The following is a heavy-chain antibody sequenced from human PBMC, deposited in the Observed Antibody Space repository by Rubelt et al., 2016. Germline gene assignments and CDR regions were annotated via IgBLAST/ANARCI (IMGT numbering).Heavy chain of an antibody. Sequence: EVQLVESGGRLIQPGGSLGLSCAASGCTVSSNSMSWVRQAPGKGLEWVSYISGSSGTINSADSVEGRLTISRDNARNSLFLQMHSLRDEETAVYFCVRDGPATDDFDYWGQGTLVTVSS. CDR2: ISGSSGTI. CDR3: VRDGPATDDFDY. D-gene: IGHD2-2*01. CDR1: GCTVSSNS. J-gene: IGHJ4*02. V-gene: IGHV3-48*02.